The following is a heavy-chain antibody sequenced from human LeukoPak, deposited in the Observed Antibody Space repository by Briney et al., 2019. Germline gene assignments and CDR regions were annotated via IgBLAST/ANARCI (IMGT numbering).Heavy chain of an antibody. CDR2: INPNSGGT. V-gene: IGHV1-2*02. J-gene: IGHJ6*03. Sequence: ASVKVSCKASGYTFTGYYMHWVRQAPGQGLEWMGWINPNSGGTNYAQKFQGRVTMTRDTSISTAYMELSRLRSDDTAVYYCARDLMATDIVVVPAGMAPDYYYYMDVWGKGTTVTVSS. D-gene: IGHD2-2*01. CDR3: ARDLMATDIVVVPAGMAPDYYYYMDV. CDR1: GYTFTGYY.